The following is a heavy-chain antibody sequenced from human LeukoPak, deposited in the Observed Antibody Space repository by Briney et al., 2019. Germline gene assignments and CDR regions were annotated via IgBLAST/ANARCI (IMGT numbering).Heavy chain of an antibody. Sequence: PGRSLRLSCAASGFIFDDYAMHWVRQAPGKGLEWVSGISWNSGSLAYADSVKGRFTISRDNAKNSLYLQMNSLRTEDTAWYYCARGLGGDQGYFDPWGRGTLATVSS. CDR1: GFIFDDYA. CDR2: ISWNSGSL. D-gene: IGHD3-10*01. CDR3: ARGLGGDQGYFDP. J-gene: IGHJ2*01. V-gene: IGHV3-9*01.